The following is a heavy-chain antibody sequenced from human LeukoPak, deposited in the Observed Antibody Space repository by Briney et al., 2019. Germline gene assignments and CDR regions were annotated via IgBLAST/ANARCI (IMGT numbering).Heavy chain of an antibody. CDR1: GFTFSSYA. V-gene: IGHV3-30*01. J-gene: IGHJ4*02. Sequence: GSLRLSCAASGFTFSSYAMHWVRQAPGKGLEWVAVISYDGSNKYYADSVKGRFTISRDNSKNTLYLQMNSLRAEDTAVYYCARGRFYDILTGYNDYWGQGTLVTVSS. CDR3: ARGRFYDILTGYNDY. D-gene: IGHD3-9*01. CDR2: ISYDGSNK.